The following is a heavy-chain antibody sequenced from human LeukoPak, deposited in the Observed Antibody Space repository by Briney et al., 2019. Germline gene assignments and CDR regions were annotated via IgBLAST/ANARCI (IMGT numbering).Heavy chain of an antibody. CDR2: ISGSGGST. CDR3: ARVKVTLLRYFDWYREGFDY. CDR1: GFTFSSYG. V-gene: IGHV3-23*01. J-gene: IGHJ4*02. Sequence: PGGSLRLSCAASGFTFSSYGMSWVRQAPGKGLEWVSAISGSGGSTYYADSVKGRFTISRDNSKNTLYLQMNSLRAEDTAVYYCARVKVTLLRYFDWYREGFDYWGQGTLVTVSS. D-gene: IGHD3-9*01.